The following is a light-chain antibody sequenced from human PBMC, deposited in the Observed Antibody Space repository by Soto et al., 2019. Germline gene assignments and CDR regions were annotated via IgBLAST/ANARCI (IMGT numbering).Light chain of an antibody. J-gene: IGKJ5*01. CDR1: QSVRNN. V-gene: IGKV3-15*01. Sequence: EIVMTQSPATLPVSPVERATLSCRASQSVRNNLAWYQQKPGQAPSLLIYGASTRATGIPARFSGSGSGTEFTLTISSLQSEDFAVYFCHQYNNWPRTFGQGTRLEI. CDR2: GAS. CDR3: HQYNNWPRT.